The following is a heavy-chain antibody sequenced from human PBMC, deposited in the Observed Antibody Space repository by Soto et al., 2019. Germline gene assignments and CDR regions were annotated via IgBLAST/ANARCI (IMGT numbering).Heavy chain of an antibody. J-gene: IGHJ5*02. CDR2: IYYSGST. D-gene: IGHD2-15*01. Sequence: SETLSLTCTVSGGSISSSSYYWGWIRQPPGKGLEWIGSIYYSGSTYYNPSLKSRVTISVDTSKNRFSLKLSSVTAADTAVYYCARPLGVVAATSDNWFDPWGQGTLVTVSS. V-gene: IGHV4-39*01. CDR1: GGSISSSSYY. CDR3: ARPLGVVAATSDNWFDP.